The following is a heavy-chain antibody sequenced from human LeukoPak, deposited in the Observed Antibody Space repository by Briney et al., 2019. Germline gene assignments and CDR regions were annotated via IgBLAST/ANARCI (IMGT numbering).Heavy chain of an antibody. Sequence: SGTLSLTCAVYGGSFSGYYWSWIRQPPGKGLEWIGEINHSGSTNYNPSLKSRVTISVDTSKNQFSLKLSSVTAADTAVYYCARDRRVLGGLYESWWFDPWGQGTLVTVSS. CDR3: ARDRRVLGGLYESWWFDP. D-gene: IGHD2/OR15-2a*01. J-gene: IGHJ5*02. CDR2: INHSGST. CDR1: GGSFSGYY. V-gene: IGHV4-34*01.